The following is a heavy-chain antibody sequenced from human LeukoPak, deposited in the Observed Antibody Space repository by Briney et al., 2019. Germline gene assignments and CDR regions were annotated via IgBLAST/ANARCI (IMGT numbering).Heavy chain of an antibody. CDR1: GFTFNSYS. CDR3: AKDRRDSSSWAYYMDV. D-gene: IGHD6-13*01. CDR2: ISSSSSTI. Sequence: GGSLRLSCAASGFTFNSYSMNWVRQAPGKGLEWISYISSSSSTIYYADSVKGRFAISRDNSKNTLYLQMNSLRAEDTAVYYCAKDRRDSSSWAYYMDVWGKGTTVAISS. V-gene: IGHV3-48*01. J-gene: IGHJ6*03.